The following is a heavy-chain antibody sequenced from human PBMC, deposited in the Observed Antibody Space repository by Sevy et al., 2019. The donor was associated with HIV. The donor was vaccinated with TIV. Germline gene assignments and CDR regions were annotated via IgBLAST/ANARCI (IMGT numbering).Heavy chain of an antibody. J-gene: IGHJ4*02. CDR3: ALVIFGSRRGIRGAYYFDY. V-gene: IGHV4-38-2*02. Sequence: SESLSLTCTVSGYSISSGYYWGWIRQPPGKGLERIGSIYHSGSTYYNPSLKSRVTISVDTSKNLFSLKLSSVTAADTAVYYCALVIFGSRRGIRGAYYFDYWGQGTLVTVSS. D-gene: IGHD2-15*01. CDR1: GYSISSGYY. CDR2: IYHSGST.